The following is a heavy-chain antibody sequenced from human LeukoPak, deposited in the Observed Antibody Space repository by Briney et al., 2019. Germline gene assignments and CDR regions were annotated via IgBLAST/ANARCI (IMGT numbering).Heavy chain of an antibody. CDR3: ARDKGGITMVRGFFPYSDY. D-gene: IGHD3-10*01. J-gene: IGHJ4*02. CDR1: EYTFTGYY. Sequence: GASVKVSCKASEYTFTGYYIHWVRQAPGQGLEWMGWINPNSGGTNYAQKFQGRVTMTRDTSISTAYMELSRLRSDDTAVYYCARDKGGITMVRGFFPYSDYWGQGTLVTVSS. V-gene: IGHV1-2*02. CDR2: INPNSGGT.